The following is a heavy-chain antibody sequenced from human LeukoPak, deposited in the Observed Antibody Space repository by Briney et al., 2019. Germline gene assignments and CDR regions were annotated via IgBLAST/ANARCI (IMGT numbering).Heavy chain of an antibody. J-gene: IGHJ4*02. CDR1: GCTFSSYT. CDR3: ARGTGAYYY. Sequence: GGSLRLSCAASGCTFSSYTMTWVRQAPGKGLEWLSCISISGGTIFYADSVKGRFTISRDNAKNSLYLQMNSLRDEDTAVYYCARGTGAYYYWGQGTLVTVSS. CDR2: ISISGGTI. V-gene: IGHV3-48*02. D-gene: IGHD3-16*01.